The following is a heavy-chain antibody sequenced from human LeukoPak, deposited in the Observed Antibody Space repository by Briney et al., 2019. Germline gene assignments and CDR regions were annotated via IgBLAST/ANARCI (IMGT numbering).Heavy chain of an antibody. D-gene: IGHD3-22*01. V-gene: IGHV4-59*08. CDR3: ARLYSDSSGYYYFDY. CDR1: GGSLSGHF. Sequence: PSETLSLTCTVSGGSLSGHFWSWFRRPPGKGLEWIGFIYYSGSTSYYPSLKSRVTISVDTSKNQFSLKLSSVTAADTAVYYCARLYSDSSGYYYFDYWGQGTLVTVSS. CDR2: IYYSGST. J-gene: IGHJ4*02.